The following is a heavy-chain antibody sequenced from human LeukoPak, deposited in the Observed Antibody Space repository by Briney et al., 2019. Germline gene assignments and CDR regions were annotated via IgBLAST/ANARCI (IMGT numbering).Heavy chain of an antibody. CDR1: GYTFTSYG. J-gene: IGHJ6*02. D-gene: IGHD3-3*01. CDR3: ARDQGRFLEWLSRYYYYGMDV. Sequence: ASVKVSCTASGYTFTSYGISWVRQAPGQGLEWMGWISAYNGNTNYAQKLQGRVTMTTDTSTSTAYMELRSLRSDGTAVYYCARDQGRFLEWLSRYYYYGMDVWGQGTTVTVSS. V-gene: IGHV1-18*01. CDR2: ISAYNGNT.